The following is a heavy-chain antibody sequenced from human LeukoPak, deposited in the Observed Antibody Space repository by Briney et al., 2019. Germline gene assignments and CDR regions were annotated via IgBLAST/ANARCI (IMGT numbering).Heavy chain of an antibody. J-gene: IGHJ4*02. D-gene: IGHD3-10*01. Sequence: PSETLSLTCAVYGGSFGGYYWSWIRQPPGKGLEWIGEINHSGSTNYNPSLKSRVTISVDTSKNQFSLKLSSVTAADTAVYYCARVRNYGSGSYYPYYFDYWGQGTLVTVSS. CDR1: GGSFGGYY. CDR2: INHSGST. V-gene: IGHV4-34*01. CDR3: ARVRNYGSGSYYPYYFDY.